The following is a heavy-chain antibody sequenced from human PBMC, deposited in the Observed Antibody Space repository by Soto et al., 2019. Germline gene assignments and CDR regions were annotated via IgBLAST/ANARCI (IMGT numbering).Heavy chain of an antibody. V-gene: IGHV3-48*03. CDR3: ARVVAQGTHFDH. CDR1: GFTFSSYE. Sequence: HPGGSLRLSCAASGFTFSSYEMNWVRQAPGKGLEWVSYISSSDSTISYAGSVKGRFTISRDNAKNSLFLHMNSLRAEDMAVYYCARVVAQGTHFDHWGQGTLVTVS. D-gene: IGHD5-12*01. J-gene: IGHJ4*02. CDR2: ISSSDSTI.